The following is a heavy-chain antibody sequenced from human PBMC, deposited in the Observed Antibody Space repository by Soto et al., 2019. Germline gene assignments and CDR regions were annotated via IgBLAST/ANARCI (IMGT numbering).Heavy chain of an antibody. Sequence: QVQLVQSGAEVKKPGASVKVSCKTSGYSFTKYGVTGVRPAPGQGLQWMGRINPNNGNTDYAQTLQGRLTITTDTSTGSAYIELGSLRSSDTDVYYCAREVRILGRGLAFDIWGPGTRVTVSS. CDR2: INPNNGNT. J-gene: IGHJ3*02. CDR1: GYSFTKYG. V-gene: IGHV1-18*01. CDR3: AREVRILGRGLAFDI. D-gene: IGHD3-3*01.